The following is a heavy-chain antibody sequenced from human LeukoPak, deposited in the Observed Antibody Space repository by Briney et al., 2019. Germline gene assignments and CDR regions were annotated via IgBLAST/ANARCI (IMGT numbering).Heavy chain of an antibody. CDR1: GDSISSSPYY. Sequence: SETLSLTCTVSGDSISSSPYYWGWIRQSPGKGLEWIGSIYSSGSTYYNPSLRSRVTISVDTSKNQFSLKLSSVTAADTAVYYCARGGYYGSGNDFRFDPWGQGTLVTVSS. CDR3: ARGGYYGSGNDFRFDP. J-gene: IGHJ5*02. CDR2: IYSSGST. V-gene: IGHV4-39*07. D-gene: IGHD3-10*01.